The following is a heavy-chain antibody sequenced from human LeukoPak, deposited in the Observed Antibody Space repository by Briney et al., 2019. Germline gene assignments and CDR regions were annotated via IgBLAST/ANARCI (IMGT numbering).Heavy chain of an antibody. CDR1: GYTFTSYD. CDR2: MNPNSGNT. V-gene: IGHV1-8*01. D-gene: IGHD3-9*01. CDR3: ASGFRGYDILTGYYMRYYYMDV. J-gene: IGHJ6*03. Sequence: ASVRVSCKASGYTFTSYDINWVRQAPGQGLEWMAWMNPNSGNTGYAQKFQGRVTMTRNTSISTAYMELSSLRSEDTAVYYCASGFRGYDILTGYYMRYYYMDVWGKGTTVTVSS.